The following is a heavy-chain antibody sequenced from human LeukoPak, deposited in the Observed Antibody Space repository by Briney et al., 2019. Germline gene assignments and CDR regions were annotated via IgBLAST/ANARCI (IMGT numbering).Heavy chain of an antibody. Sequence: GGSLRLSCAASGFTFSSYGMHWVRQAPGKGLEWVAVISYDGSNKYYADSVKGRFTISRDNSKNTLYLQMNSLRAEDTAVYYCATVITWLGHYYYYGMDVWGQGTTVTVSS. J-gene: IGHJ6*02. D-gene: IGHD3-22*01. CDR1: GFTFSSYG. CDR2: ISYDGSNK. V-gene: IGHV3-30*03. CDR3: ATVITWLGHYYYYGMDV.